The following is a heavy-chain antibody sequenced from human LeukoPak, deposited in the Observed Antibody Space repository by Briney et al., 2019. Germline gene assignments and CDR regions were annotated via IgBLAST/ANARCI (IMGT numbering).Heavy chain of an antibody. Sequence: KPSETLPLTCTVSSGSISGSYYWSWIRQPAGKGLEWIGRIYASGSTSYDPSLKSRVTISVDKSNNQFSLMVTSVTAADTAVYYCARGKQNAVDYWGQGILVTVSS. CDR3: ARGKQNAVDY. J-gene: IGHJ4*02. D-gene: IGHD1-1*01. CDR2: IYASGST. CDR1: SGSISGSYY. V-gene: IGHV4-4*07.